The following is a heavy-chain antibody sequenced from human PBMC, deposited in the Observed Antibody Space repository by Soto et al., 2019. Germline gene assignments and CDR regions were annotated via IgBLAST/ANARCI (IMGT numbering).Heavy chain of an antibody. CDR2: IYYRGTT. CDR3: ARVSAGGTRWFDS. V-gene: IGHV4-31*03. Sequence: QVQLQESGPGLVKPSQTLSLTCSVSGGSISTGVWYWSWVREHPGKGLEWIGDIYYRGTTSYNPSLGSRVTISRDTSKNQVSLKLNSVTAADRAVYYCARVSAGGTRWFDSWGQGIRVTVSS. D-gene: IGHD6-13*01. J-gene: IGHJ5*01. CDR1: GGSISTGVWY.